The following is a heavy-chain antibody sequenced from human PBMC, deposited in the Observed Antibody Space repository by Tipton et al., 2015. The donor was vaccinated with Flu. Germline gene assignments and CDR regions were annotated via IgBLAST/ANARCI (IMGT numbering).Heavy chain of an antibody. D-gene: IGHD5-18*01. J-gene: IGHJ3*02. Sequence: LRLSCTVSGGSISSGSYYWGWIRQPAGKGLEWIGRIYTSGSTNYNPSLKSRVTISVDTSKNQFSLKLSSVTAADTAVYYCARDLWYSYGQNQDAFDIWGQGTMVTVSS. CDR3: ARDLWYSYGQNQDAFDI. CDR2: IYTSGST. V-gene: IGHV4-61*02. CDR1: GGSISSGSYY.